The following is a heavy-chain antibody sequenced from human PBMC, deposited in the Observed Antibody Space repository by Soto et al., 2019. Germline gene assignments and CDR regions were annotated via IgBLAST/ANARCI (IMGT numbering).Heavy chain of an antibody. CDR2: TYHSGGT. CDR3: AREYRVIFLDGAFDM. D-gene: IGHD3-10*01. CDR1: SGSISSSNW. J-gene: IGHJ3*02. V-gene: IGHV4-4*02. Sequence: QLQLQESGPGLVKPSGTLSLTCAVSSGSISSSNWCRWFRQPPGRGLEWIGDTYHSGGTNYNPSLKSRVIISVHKCTNPFCLTLSPARAADTAVHSCAREYRVIFLDGAFDMWGQATTVTVSS.